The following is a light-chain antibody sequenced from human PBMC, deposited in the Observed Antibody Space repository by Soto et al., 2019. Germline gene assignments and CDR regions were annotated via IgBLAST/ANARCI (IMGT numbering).Light chain of an antibody. Sequence: QSVLAQPASVSGSPGQSITISCTGTSSDVGGYNYVSWYQQHPGKAPKLMIYEVSNRHSGVSNRFSGSKSGNTASLTISGLQAEDEADYYCSSYTSSSTILYVFGTGTKVTVL. CDR1: SSDVGGYNY. V-gene: IGLV2-14*01. CDR2: EVS. CDR3: SSYTSSSTILYV. J-gene: IGLJ1*01.